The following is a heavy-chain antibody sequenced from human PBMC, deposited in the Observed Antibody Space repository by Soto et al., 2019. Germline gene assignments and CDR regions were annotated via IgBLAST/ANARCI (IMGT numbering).Heavy chain of an antibody. Sequence: GGSLRLSCAASGFTFSSYGMHWVRQAPGKGLEWVAVISYDGSNKYYADSVKGRFTISRDNSKNTLYLQMNSLRAEDTAVYYCVKLKWRSPSPYSNYYFDYWGQGTLVTVSS. CDR3: VKLKWRSPSPYSNYYFDY. V-gene: IGHV3-30*18. J-gene: IGHJ4*02. D-gene: IGHD4-4*01. CDR2: ISYDGSNK. CDR1: GFTFSSYG.